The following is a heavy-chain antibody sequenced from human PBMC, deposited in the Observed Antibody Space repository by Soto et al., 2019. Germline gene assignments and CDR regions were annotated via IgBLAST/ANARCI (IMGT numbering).Heavy chain of an antibody. V-gene: IGHV1-69*13. CDR1: GGTFSSYA. CDR3: ASASYYDSSGYPDAFDL. CDR2: IIPIFGTA. J-gene: IGHJ3*01. D-gene: IGHD3-22*01. Sequence: SVKVSCKASGGTFSSYAISWVRQAPGQGLEWMGGIIPIFGTANYAQKFQGRVTITADESTSTAYMELSSLRSEDTAVYYCASASYYDSSGYPDAFDLWGQGTMVTVS.